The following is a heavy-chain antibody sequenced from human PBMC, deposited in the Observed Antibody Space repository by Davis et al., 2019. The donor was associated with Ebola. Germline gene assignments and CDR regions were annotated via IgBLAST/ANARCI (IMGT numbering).Heavy chain of an antibody. Sequence: GGSLRLSCTDSVITFSSYAMTWVRQAPGKGLEWVSAISGSGGSTYYADSVKGRFTISRDNSKKTLYLQMNSLRAEDTAVYYCAHTARYCTNGVCYKGPRNYFDYWGQGTLVTVSS. V-gene: IGHV3-23*01. D-gene: IGHD2-8*01. CDR1: VITFSSYA. CDR3: AHTARYCTNGVCYKGPRNYFDY. J-gene: IGHJ4*02. CDR2: ISGSGGST.